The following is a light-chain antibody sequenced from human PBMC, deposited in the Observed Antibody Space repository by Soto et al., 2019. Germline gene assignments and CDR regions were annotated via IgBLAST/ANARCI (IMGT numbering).Light chain of an antibody. CDR2: GAS. V-gene: IGKV3-15*01. CDR1: QSVSSN. CDR3: QQYDRSPWT. J-gene: IGKJ1*01. Sequence: EIVMTQSPATLSVSPGERATLSCRASQSVSSNLAWYQQKPGQAPRLLIYGASTRATGIPARFSGSGSGTEFTLTISSLEPEDFAVYYCQQYDRSPWTFGQGTKVEIK.